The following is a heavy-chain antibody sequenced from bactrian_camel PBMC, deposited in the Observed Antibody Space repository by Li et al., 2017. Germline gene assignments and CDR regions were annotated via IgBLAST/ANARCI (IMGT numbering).Heavy chain of an antibody. CDR1: GARYIIYYC. Sequence: HVQLVESGGGSVPAGGSLILSCAASGARYIIYYCMASFREAPGKEREGVAAIDADGSTIYLDSVMGRFTISKDNAKNILYLKMVDLEPGDTGVYVCAASRCPGSPTMTRPRVEPDTGCVSWWGRGTQVTVS. CDR2: IDADGST. V-gene: IGHV3S53*01. J-gene: IGHJ4*01. D-gene: IGHD4*01. CDR3: AASRCPGSPTMTRPRVEPDTGCVSW.